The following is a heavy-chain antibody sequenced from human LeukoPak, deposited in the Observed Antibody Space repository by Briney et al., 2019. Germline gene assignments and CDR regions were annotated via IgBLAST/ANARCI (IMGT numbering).Heavy chain of an antibody. D-gene: IGHD6-13*01. CDR3: AREERDSSSWYYYYMDV. Sequence: ASVKVSCKASGYTFTSYGISWVRQAPGQGLEWMGWINPNSGGTNYAQKFQGRVTMTRDTSISTAYMELSRLRSDDTAVYYCAREERDSSSWYYYYMDVWGKGTTVTVSS. J-gene: IGHJ6*03. V-gene: IGHV1-2*02. CDR2: INPNSGGT. CDR1: GYTFTSYG.